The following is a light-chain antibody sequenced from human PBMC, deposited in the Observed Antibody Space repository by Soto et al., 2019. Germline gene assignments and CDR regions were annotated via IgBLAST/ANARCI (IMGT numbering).Light chain of an antibody. CDR2: GAS. J-gene: IGKJ5*01. CDR1: QSVSNDF. Sequence: IVLTQSPVILSLSTGERATLSCRASQSVSNDFLAWYQQKPGQAPRLLIYGASTRATDVPDRFSGSGSGADFTLTISRLEPEDFAVYYCQQDGSSSITFGQGTRLEIK. V-gene: IGKV3-20*01. CDR3: QQDGSSSIT.